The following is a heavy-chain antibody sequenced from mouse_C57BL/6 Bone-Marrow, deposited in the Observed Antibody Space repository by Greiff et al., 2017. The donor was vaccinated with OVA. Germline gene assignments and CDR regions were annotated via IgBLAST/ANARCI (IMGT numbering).Heavy chain of an antibody. Sequence: VQLKESGPGLVKPSQSLSLTCSVTGYSITSGYYWNWIRQFPGNKLEWMGYISYDGSNNYNPSLKNRISITRDTSKNQFFLKLNSVTTEDTATYYCARDRDYYASYFDVWGTGTTVTVSS. D-gene: IGHD1-1*01. CDR3: ARDRDYYASYFDV. CDR1: GYSITSGYY. J-gene: IGHJ1*03. V-gene: IGHV3-6*01. CDR2: ISYDGSN.